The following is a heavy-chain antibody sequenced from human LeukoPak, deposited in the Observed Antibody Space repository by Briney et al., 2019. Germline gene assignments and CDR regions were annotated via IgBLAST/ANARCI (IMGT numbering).Heavy chain of an antibody. CDR2: IYYSGST. J-gene: IGHJ4*02. Sequence: SETLSLTCTVSGGPISSYYWSWIRQPPGKGLEWIGYIYYSGSTNYNPSLRGRLTISVDTSKNQFSLKLSSVTAADTAVYYCARASGYRSSWYPDYWGQGTLVTVSS. D-gene: IGHD6-13*01. CDR1: GGPISSYY. CDR3: ARASGYRSSWYPDY. V-gene: IGHV4-59*01.